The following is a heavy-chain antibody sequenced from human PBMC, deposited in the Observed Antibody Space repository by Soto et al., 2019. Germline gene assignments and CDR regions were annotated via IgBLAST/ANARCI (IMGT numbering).Heavy chain of an antibody. J-gene: IGHJ6*02. CDR1: SASLGDHY. CDR3: ARGTPSGYRFGPRNFFYYGRDV. Sequence: PSETLSLTCAVFSASLGDHYSAWIRQPPDKGLERIGEVHPSGSTDYNPSLKSRLTLSLDTSKNQFSLKVASVTAAYTAVYFCARGTPSGYRFGPRNFFYYGRDVWGPETTVTVSS. V-gene: IGHV4-34*01. CDR2: VHPSGST. D-gene: IGHD5-12*01.